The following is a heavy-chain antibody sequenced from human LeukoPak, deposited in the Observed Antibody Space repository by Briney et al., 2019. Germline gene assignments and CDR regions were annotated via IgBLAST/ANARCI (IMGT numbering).Heavy chain of an antibody. CDR3: AGSVGATPHFGY. CDR2: ISWNSNNI. Sequence: GGSLRLSCAASGFTFDDYAIHWVRQAPGKSLEWVSGISWNSNNIAYADSVKGRFTVSRDNAKNSLYLQMNSLRAEDTAVYYCAGSVGATPHFGYWGQGTLVTVSS. V-gene: IGHV3-9*01. CDR1: GFTFDDYA. J-gene: IGHJ4*02. D-gene: IGHD1-26*01.